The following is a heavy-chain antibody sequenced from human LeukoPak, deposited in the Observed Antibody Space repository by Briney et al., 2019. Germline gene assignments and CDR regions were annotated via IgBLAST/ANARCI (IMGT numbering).Heavy chain of an antibody. CDR2: ISAYNGNT. Sequence: AAVKVSCKASGYTFTSYGISWVRQAPGQGLEWMGWISAYNGNTSYAQKLQGRVTMTTDTSTSTAYMELRSLRSDDTAVYYCARDRQIVGATKRNLGFDDWGQGTLVTVSS. D-gene: IGHD1-26*01. V-gene: IGHV1-18*01. CDR1: GYTFTSYG. J-gene: IGHJ4*02. CDR3: ARDRQIVGATKRNLGFDD.